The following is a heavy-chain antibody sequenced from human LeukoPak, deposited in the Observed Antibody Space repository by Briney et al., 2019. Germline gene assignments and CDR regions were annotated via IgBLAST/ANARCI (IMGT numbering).Heavy chain of an antibody. CDR2: ISDTGTRT. Sequence: GGSPRLSCAASGFAFNTYALSWVRQAPGKGPEWVSGISDTGTRTYYADSVRGRFATSRDNSKSTLFLQMNSLRAEDTAVYYCAKYYFDNRGNYYFFHYGLDVWGQGTTVTGSS. V-gene: IGHV3-23*01. D-gene: IGHD3-22*01. J-gene: IGHJ6*02. CDR1: GFAFNTYA. CDR3: AKYYFDNRGNYYFFHYGLDV.